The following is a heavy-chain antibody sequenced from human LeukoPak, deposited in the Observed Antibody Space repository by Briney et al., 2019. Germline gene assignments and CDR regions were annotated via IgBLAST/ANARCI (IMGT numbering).Heavy chain of an antibody. Sequence: GASVKVSCKASGGTFSSYAISWVRQAPGQGLEWMGRIIPIFGTANYAQKFQGRVTITTDESTSTAYMELSSLRSEDTAVYYCARGDGYNYVYWGQGTLVTVSS. V-gene: IGHV1-69*05. D-gene: IGHD5-24*01. CDR2: IIPIFGTA. CDR3: ARGDGYNYVY. CDR1: GGTFSSYA. J-gene: IGHJ4*02.